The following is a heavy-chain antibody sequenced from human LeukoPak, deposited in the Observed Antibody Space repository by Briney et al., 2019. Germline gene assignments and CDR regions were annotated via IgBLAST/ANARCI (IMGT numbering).Heavy chain of an antibody. CDR2: ISSDGDST. D-gene: IGHD5-18*01. CDR1: GFTFSSYA. J-gene: IGHJ6*03. Sequence: PGGSLRLSCAVSGFTFSSYAMHWVRQAPGKGLECVSAISSDGDSTYYANSVKGRFTISRDNSKNTLYLQMNSLRAEDTAVYYCAKDGTAMVTLYYYYYMDVWGKGTTVTISS. V-gene: IGHV3-64*01. CDR3: AKDGTAMVTLYYYYYMDV.